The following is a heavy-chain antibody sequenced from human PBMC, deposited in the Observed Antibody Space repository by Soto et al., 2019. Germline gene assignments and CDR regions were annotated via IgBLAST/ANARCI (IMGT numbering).Heavy chain of an antibody. Sequence: GLTMRLSCAPSAFIVTSTYITCVLQGPGKGLEWVSIFYSDGSTYYADSVKGRFTSSRDSHKDTMYLQMKSLRAEDTDVYYFARDVDYVYGMDLWGQGTTVTVSS. V-gene: IGHV3-66*01. CDR3: ARDVDYVYGMDL. CDR1: AFIVTSTY. CDR2: FYSDGST. D-gene: IGHD3-10*02. J-gene: IGHJ6*01.